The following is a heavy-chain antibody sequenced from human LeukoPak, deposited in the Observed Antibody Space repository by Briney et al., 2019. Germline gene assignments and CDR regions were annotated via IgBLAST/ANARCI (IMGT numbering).Heavy chain of an antibody. V-gene: IGHV4-39*01. CDR3: ARHSGYSSSWYYFDY. Sequence: SETLSLTCSGSGGSISSSSYYWGWIRQPPGKGLEWIGSIYYSGSTYYNPSLKSRVTISVDTSKNQFSLKLSSVTAADTALQCHARHSGYSSSWYYFDYWGQGTLVTVSS. CDR2: IYYSGST. D-gene: IGHD6-13*01. CDR1: GGSISSSSYY. J-gene: IGHJ4*02.